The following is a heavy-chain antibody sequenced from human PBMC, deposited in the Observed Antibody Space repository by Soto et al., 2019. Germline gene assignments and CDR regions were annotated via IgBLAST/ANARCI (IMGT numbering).Heavy chain of an antibody. D-gene: IGHD3-3*01. CDR2: IDPSDSYT. V-gene: IGHV5-10-1*01. Sequence: GESLKISCKGSGYSFTSYWISWVRQMPGKGLEWMGRIDPSDSYTNYSPSFQGHVTISADKSISTAYLQWSSLKASDTAMYYCARRNDFWDGSPPHGMDVWAQGTTVPVSS. J-gene: IGHJ6*02. CDR1: GYSFTSYW. CDR3: ARRNDFWDGSPPHGMDV.